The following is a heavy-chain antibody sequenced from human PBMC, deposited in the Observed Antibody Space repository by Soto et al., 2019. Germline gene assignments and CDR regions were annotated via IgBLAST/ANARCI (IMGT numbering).Heavy chain of an antibody. CDR3: VREIGDCRSTSCPRWCDP. J-gene: IGHJ5*02. CDR2: IWYDGSNK. CDR1: GFTFTSHG. D-gene: IGHD2-2*03. Sequence: PGGSLRLSCAASGFTFTSHGMHWVRQAPGKGLAWVAVIWYDGSNKHYGDSVKGRFTISRDNSKKMVFLQMNSLRVEDTAVYYCVREIGDCRSTSCPRWCDPWGQGTLVTVSS. V-gene: IGHV3-33*01.